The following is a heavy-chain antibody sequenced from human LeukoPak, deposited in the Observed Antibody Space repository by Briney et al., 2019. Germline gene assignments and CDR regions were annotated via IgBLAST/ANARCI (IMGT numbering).Heavy chain of an antibody. CDR1: GFTFSSYG. J-gene: IGHJ6*03. Sequence: GGSLRLSCTASGFTFSSYGMLWVRQAPGKGLEWVAFIRYDGSNKYYADSVKGRFTISRDNSKNTLYLQMNSLRAEDTAVYYCAKDTLVYSRYYYMDVWGKGTTVTISS. V-gene: IGHV3-30*02. CDR2: IRYDGSNK. D-gene: IGHD6-13*01. CDR3: AKDTLVYSRYYYMDV.